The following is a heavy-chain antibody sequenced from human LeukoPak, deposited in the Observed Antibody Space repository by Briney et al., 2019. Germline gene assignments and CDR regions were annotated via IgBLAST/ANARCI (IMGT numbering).Heavy chain of an antibody. V-gene: IGHV3-7*01. CDR1: GFTFSSYW. Sequence: GGSLRLSCAASGFTFSSYWVTWVRQAPGKGLEWVANIKPDGSGQNYVDSVKGRFTISRDNAKNSLYLEMNSLRAEDTATFYCARHFGNTAWNDYWGQRTLVTVSS. D-gene: IGHD1-1*01. CDR2: IKPDGSGQ. J-gene: IGHJ4*02. CDR3: ARHFGNTAWNDY.